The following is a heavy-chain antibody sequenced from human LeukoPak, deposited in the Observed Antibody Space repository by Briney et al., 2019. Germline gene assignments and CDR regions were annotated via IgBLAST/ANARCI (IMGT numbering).Heavy chain of an antibody. J-gene: IGHJ4*02. CDR3: ARPSITIFGVVIGGY. CDR1: GYTFTGYY. CDR2: INPNSGGT. Sequence: ASVNVSCKASGYTFTGYYMHWVRQAPGQGLEWMGWINPNSGGTNYAQKFQGRVTMTRDTSISTAYMELSRLRSDDTAVYYCARPSITIFGVVIGGYWGQGTLVTVSS. D-gene: IGHD3-3*01. V-gene: IGHV1-2*02.